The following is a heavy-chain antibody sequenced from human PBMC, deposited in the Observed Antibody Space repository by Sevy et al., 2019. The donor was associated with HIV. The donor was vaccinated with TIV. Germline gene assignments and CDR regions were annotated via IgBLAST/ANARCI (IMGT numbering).Heavy chain of an antibody. CDR1: VFTVSSNH. Sequence: GGSLRLSCAASVFTVSSNHMSWVRQAPGKGLEWVSIIYAGGSTNYADSVKGRLTISRDKSKNMLYLQMNSLRAEDTAVYYCARGGGSINWGQGTLVTVSS. V-gene: IGHV3-53*01. J-gene: IGHJ4*02. CDR3: ARGGGSIN. CDR2: IYAGGST. D-gene: IGHD3-16*01.